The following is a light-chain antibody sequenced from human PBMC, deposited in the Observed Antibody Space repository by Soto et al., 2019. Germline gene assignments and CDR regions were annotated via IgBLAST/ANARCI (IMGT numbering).Light chain of an antibody. V-gene: IGKV2-30*02. J-gene: IGKJ4*01. CDR2: KVS. Sequence: DVVLTQSPLSLPVTLGQPASISCRSSEYLIHNDGNTYLSWFHQRPGQSPRRLIYKVSTRDSGVPDRFSGRGSGTDFTLKITRVAAEDVGVYYCMQGTHWPRTFXGGTKVDIK. CDR3: MQGTHWPRT. CDR1: EYLIHNDGNTY.